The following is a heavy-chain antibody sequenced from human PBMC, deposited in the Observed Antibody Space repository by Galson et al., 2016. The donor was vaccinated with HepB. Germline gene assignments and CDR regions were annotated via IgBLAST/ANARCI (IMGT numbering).Heavy chain of an antibody. CDR1: GFTVSRDY. CDR3: ARVDYDSSGSINYFDY. J-gene: IGHJ4*02. CDR2: IYSGGTT. Sequence: SLRLSCAASGFTVSRDYMSWVRQAPGKGLEWVSVIYSGGTTYYADSVKGRFTISRDSSKNTLYLQMNSLRAEDTAVYYCARVDYDSSGSINYFDYWGQGTLVTVSS. V-gene: IGHV3-66*01. D-gene: IGHD3-22*01.